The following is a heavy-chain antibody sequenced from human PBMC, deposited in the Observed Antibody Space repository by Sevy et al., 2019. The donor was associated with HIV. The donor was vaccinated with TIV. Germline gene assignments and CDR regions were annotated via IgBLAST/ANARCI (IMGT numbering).Heavy chain of an antibody. D-gene: IGHD3-10*01. CDR2: ISYDGSNK. CDR1: GFTFSSYA. Sequence: GGSLRLSCAASGFTFSSYAMHCVRQAPGKGLEWVAVISYDGSNKYYADSVKGRFTISRDNSKNTLYLQMNSLRAEDTAVYYCASGKGSGSYPNWFDPWGQGTLVTVSS. J-gene: IGHJ5*02. CDR3: ASGKGSGSYPNWFDP. V-gene: IGHV3-30*04.